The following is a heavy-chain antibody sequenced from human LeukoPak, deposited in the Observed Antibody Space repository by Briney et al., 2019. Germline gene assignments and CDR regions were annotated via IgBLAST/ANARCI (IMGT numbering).Heavy chain of an antibody. CDR3: ARGQLPRAFDI. D-gene: IGHD1-7*01. J-gene: IGHJ3*02. CDR2: ISSSSSYI. Sequence: GGSLRLSCAASGFTFSSYSMNWVRQAPGKGLEWVSSISSSSSYIYYADSVKGRFTISRDNAKNSLYLQMNSLRAEDTAVYYCARGQLPRAFDIWGQGTMVTVSS. V-gene: IGHV3-21*01. CDR1: GFTFSSYS.